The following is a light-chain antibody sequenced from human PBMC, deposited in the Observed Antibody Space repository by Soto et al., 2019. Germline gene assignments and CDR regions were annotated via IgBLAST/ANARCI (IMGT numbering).Light chain of an antibody. CDR2: DIS. CDR1: QSLVHSDGNTY. Sequence: DVVMTQSPLSLPVTLGQPASISCRSSQSLVHSDGNTYLSWFHQRPGLSPRRLIHDISNRDSGVSDRFSGSGSVTDFTLKISRVEAADVAVYYCMQGTHWQWTFGQGTKVDIK. V-gene: IGKV2-30*02. CDR3: MQGTHWQWT. J-gene: IGKJ1*01.